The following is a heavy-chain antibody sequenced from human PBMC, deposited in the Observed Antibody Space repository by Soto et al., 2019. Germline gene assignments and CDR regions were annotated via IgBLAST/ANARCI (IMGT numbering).Heavy chain of an antibody. Sequence: QVQLVQSGVEVKKPGASVKVSCEASGYTFTSYGISWVRQAPGQGLEWMGWISAYNGNTNYAQKLQGRVTMTTDTSTSTAYMELRSLRSDDTAVYYCAKSARIAVAGTAFDYWGQGTLVTVSS. CDR1: GYTFTSYG. CDR3: AKSARIAVAGTAFDY. CDR2: ISAYNGNT. V-gene: IGHV1-18*01. J-gene: IGHJ4*02. D-gene: IGHD6-19*01.